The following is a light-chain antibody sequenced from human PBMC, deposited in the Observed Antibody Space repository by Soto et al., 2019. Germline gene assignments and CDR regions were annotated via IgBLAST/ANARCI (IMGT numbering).Light chain of an antibody. V-gene: IGKV1-12*01. CDR1: QDIHTW. Sequence: DMQMTQSPSSVSASLGDRVTITCRASQDIHTWLAWYQQKPGQAPKLLIYGASHLQSGVPSRFSGSGSGTDFTLTISSLQSEDFAPYYCQQANCFPFTFGPGTKVDVK. CDR2: GAS. J-gene: IGKJ3*01. CDR3: QQANCFPFT.